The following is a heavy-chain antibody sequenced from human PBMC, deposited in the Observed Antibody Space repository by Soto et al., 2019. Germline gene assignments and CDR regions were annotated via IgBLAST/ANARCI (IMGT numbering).Heavy chain of an antibody. V-gene: IGHV3-23*01. CDR2: ISGSDGRT. Sequence: QLLESGGGLVPPGGSLRLSCAASGFTFSNYAMSWVRQAPGKGLEWVAGISGSDGRTFHADPVKGRFTISRDNSRNTLYLQMSRLRAQDTAVYYCARDQDDYGDAVLGDSYYYHSYGLDVWGQGTTVTVSS. J-gene: IGHJ6*02. D-gene: IGHD4-17*01. CDR3: ARDQDDYGDAVLGDSYYYHSYGLDV. CDR1: GFTFSNYA.